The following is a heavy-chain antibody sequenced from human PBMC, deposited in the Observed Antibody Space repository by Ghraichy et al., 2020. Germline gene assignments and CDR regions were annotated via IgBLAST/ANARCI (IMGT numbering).Heavy chain of an antibody. D-gene: IGHD5-18*01. Sequence: SETLSLTCTVSGGSISSSSYYWGWIRQPPGKGLEWIGSIYYSGSTYYNPSLKSRVTISVDTSKNQFSLKLSSVTAADTAVYYCARHCTTLKNPVRARGQIQLWFFDYWGQGTLVTVTS. CDR1: GGSISSSSYY. J-gene: IGHJ4*02. CDR2: IYYSGST. CDR3: ARHCTTLKNPVRARGQIQLWFFDY. V-gene: IGHV4-39*01.